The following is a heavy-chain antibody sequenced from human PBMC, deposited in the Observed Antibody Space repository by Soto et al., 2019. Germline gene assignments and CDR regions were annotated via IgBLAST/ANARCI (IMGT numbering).Heavy chain of an antibody. V-gene: IGHV1-8*01. Sequence: ASVKVSCKPSGYPFTSYHVNWVRQAPGQGLEWMGWMNPDSGSTDYALKFQGRLTMTRNTSMSTAYLELRSLTSEDTAIYYCAIGRLTSKGSDSGWYISHGGQGT. D-gene: IGHD6-19*01. J-gene: IGHJ4*02. CDR2: MNPDSGST. CDR1: GYPFTSYH. CDR3: AIGRLTSKGSDSGWYISH.